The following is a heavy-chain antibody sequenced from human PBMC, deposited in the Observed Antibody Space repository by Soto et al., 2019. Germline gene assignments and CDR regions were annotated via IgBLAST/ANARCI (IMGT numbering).Heavy chain of an antibody. D-gene: IGHD3-10*02. CDR1: GFSLTTRGVG. V-gene: IGHV2-5*01. Sequence: QITLRASGPTLVRPTHTLTLTCTFSGFSLTTRGVGVGWILQPPGKALEWLALIYWNAYKRYTSSLNSRLTTTGESSENQVVLELSDMDPVHTATYYCVHRMLVGRQIDFWGRGTLVTVSS. CDR3: VHRMLVGRQIDF. J-gene: IGHJ4*02. CDR2: IYWNAYK.